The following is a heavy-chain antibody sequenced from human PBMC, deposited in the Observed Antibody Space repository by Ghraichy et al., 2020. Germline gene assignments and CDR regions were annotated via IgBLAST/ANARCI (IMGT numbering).Heavy chain of an antibody. Sequence: GGSLRLSCAASGFTFSNFWMTWVRQAPGKGLECVANIKQDGSEKHYVDSVKGRFTISRDNAKNSLFLQMNSLRADDTAVYYWGYGAEGGWFDPWGQGTLVTVSS. CDR3: GYGAEGGWFDP. CDR1: GFTFSNFW. J-gene: IGHJ5*02. CDR2: IKQDGSEK. D-gene: IGHD2-15*01. V-gene: IGHV3-7*01.